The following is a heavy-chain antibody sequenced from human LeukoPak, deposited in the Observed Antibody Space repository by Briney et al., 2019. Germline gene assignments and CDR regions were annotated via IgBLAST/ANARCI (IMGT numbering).Heavy chain of an antibody. Sequence: PSETLSLTCAVYGGSFSGYYWRWIRQPPGKGLEWIGEINHSGSHNYHTSLKGRVTISVDTSKNQFSLKLSYVTAADTAVYYCARGLGYCTNGVCYYYYMDVWGKGTTVTVSS. CDR1: GGSFSGYY. D-gene: IGHD2-8*01. CDR2: INHSGSH. CDR3: ARGLGYCTNGVCYYYYMDV. J-gene: IGHJ6*03. V-gene: IGHV4-34*01.